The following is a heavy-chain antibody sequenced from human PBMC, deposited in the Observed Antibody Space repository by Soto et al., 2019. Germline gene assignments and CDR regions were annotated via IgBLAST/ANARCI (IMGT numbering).Heavy chain of an antibody. CDR3: AKDIWSGYSGYGLNEY. J-gene: IGHJ4*02. D-gene: IGHD5-12*01. V-gene: IGHV3-23*01. CDR1: VFTFSSYA. CDR2: ISGSGGST. Sequence: VGSLRLSCAASVFTFSSYAMSCVRHAPGKGLEWVSAISGSGGSTYYADSVKGRFTISRDNSKNTLYLQMNSLRAEDTAVYYCAKDIWSGYSGYGLNEYWGQGTLVSVSS.